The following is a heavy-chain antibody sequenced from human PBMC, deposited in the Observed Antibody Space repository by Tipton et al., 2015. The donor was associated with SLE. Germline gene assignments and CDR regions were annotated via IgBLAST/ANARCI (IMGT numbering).Heavy chain of an antibody. CDR2: INHSGGT. Sequence: TLSLTCTVSGGSISSYYWSWIRQPPGKGLEWIGEINHSGGTNYNPSLKSRVTISVHTSKNQFSLKLNSVTAADTAVYYCARAPYDFWSGLDYWGQGTLVTVSA. J-gene: IGHJ4*02. V-gene: IGHV4-34*01. CDR3: ARAPYDFWSGLDY. D-gene: IGHD3-3*01. CDR1: GGSISSYY.